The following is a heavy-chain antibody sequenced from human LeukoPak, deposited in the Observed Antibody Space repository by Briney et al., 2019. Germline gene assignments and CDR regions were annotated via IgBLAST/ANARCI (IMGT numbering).Heavy chain of an antibody. CDR3: ARDFGYNWKANWFDP. Sequence: ASVKVSCKASGYTFTSYYMHWVRQAPGQGLEWIGIINPSGGSTSYAQKFQGRVTVTRDMSTSTVYMELSSLRSEDTAVYYCARDFGYNWKANWFDPWGQGTLVTVS. J-gene: IGHJ5*02. CDR1: GYTFTSYY. D-gene: IGHD1-1*01. CDR2: INPSGGST. V-gene: IGHV1-46*01.